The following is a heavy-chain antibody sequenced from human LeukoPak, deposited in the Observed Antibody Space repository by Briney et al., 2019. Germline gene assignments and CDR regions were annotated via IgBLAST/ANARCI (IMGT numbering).Heavy chain of an antibody. CDR1: GGSIRSGGYY. D-gene: IGHD3-22*01. V-gene: IGHV4-31*03. CDR3: ARERFDYYDSSGSLGYFDY. Sequence: PSQTLSLTCTVSGGSIRSGGYYWSWIRQHPGKGLEWIGYIYYSGSAYYNPSLKSRVTISVDTSKNQFSLKLSSVTAADTAVYYCARERFDYYDSSGSLGYFDYWGQGTLVTVSS. CDR2: IYYSGSA. J-gene: IGHJ4*02.